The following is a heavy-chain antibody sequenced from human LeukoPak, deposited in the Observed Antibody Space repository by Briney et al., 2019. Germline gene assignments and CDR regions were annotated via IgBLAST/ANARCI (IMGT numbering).Heavy chain of an antibody. Sequence: SETLSLTCAVYGGSFSGYYWSWIRQPPGKGLEWIGEINHSGSTNYNPSLKSRVTISVDTSKNQFSLKLSSVTAAGTAVYYCARGRSGSHWGQGTLVTVSS. CDR3: ARGRSGSH. CDR2: INHSGST. D-gene: IGHD6-19*01. V-gene: IGHV4-34*01. CDR1: GGSFSGYY. J-gene: IGHJ4*02.